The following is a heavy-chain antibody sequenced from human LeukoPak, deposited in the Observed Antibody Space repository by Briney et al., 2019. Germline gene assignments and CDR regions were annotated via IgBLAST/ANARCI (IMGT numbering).Heavy chain of an antibody. V-gene: IGHV4-39*06. CDR1: DGSISGTPYY. CDR3: ARVTKYDNSRNNYYMDV. J-gene: IGHJ6*03. D-gene: IGHD4-17*01. CDR2: IHYTGTV. Sequence: SETLSLTCTVSDGSISGTPYYWGWFRQPPGKGPEWIGNIHYTGTVYYNPSLGSRVTISVDTSRNQFPLKLSSVTAADTAVYFCARVTKYDNSRNNYYMDVWGKGTTVTVS.